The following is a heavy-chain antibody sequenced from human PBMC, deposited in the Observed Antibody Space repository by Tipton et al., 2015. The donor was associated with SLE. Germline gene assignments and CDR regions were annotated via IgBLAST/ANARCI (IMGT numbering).Heavy chain of an antibody. J-gene: IGHJ4*02. CDR3: ARGVLGGSYPY. CDR2: IYYSGST. V-gene: IGHV4-39*07. CDR1: GGSISSSTYY. D-gene: IGHD1-26*01. Sequence: TLSLTCAVSGGSISSSTYYWGWIRQPPGKGLEWIGYIYYSGSTYYNPSLKSRVTISVDTSKNQFSLKLSSVTAADTAVYYCARGVLGGSYPYWGQGTLVTVSS.